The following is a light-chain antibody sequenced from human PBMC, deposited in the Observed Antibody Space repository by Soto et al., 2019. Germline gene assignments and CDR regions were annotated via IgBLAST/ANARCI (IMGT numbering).Light chain of an antibody. V-gene: IGLV2-23*01. CDR2: EGS. Sequence: QSALTQPASVSGSPGQSITISCTGTSSDVGNYNLVSWYQQHPGKAPKLMIYEGSKRPSGVSNRSSGSKSGNTASLTISGLQAEDEADYYCCSYAGSSTLVFGGGTKLTVL. CDR1: SSDVGNYNL. J-gene: IGLJ2*01. CDR3: CSYAGSSTLV.